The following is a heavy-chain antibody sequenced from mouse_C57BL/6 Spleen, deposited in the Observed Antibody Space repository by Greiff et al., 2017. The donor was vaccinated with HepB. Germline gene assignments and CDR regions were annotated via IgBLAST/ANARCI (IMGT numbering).Heavy chain of an antibody. Sequence: EVMLVESGGGLVQPGGSMKLSCVASGFTFSNYWMNWVRPSPEKGLEWVAQIRLKSDNYATYYAESVKGRFTISRDDSKSSVYLQMNNLRAEDTGIYYCTDPAWFAYWGQGTLVTVSA. J-gene: IGHJ3*01. CDR1: GFTFSNYW. CDR3: TDPAWFAY. V-gene: IGHV6-3*01. CDR2: IRLKSDNYAT.